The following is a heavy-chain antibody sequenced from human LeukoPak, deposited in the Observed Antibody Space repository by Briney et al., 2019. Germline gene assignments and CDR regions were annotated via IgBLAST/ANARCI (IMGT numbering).Heavy chain of an antibody. CDR3: ARLNLVPAAQFDY. D-gene: IGHD2-2*01. V-gene: IGHV1-2*02. J-gene: IGHJ4*02. Sequence: ASVKVSCKASGYTFTGYYMHWVRQAPGQGLEWMGWINPNSGGINYAQKFQGRVTMTRDTSISTAYMELSRLRSDDTAVYYCARLNLVPAAQFDYWGQGTLATVSS. CDR1: GYTFTGYY. CDR2: INPNSGGI.